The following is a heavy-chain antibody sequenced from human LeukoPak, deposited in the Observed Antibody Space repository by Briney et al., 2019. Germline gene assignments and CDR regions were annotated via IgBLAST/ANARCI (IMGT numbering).Heavy chain of an antibody. CDR1: GFTLSKHP. V-gene: IGHV3-23*01. Sequence: GGSLRLSCAASGFTLSKHPMYWVRQAPGKGLEWVSSLSDTGDSRHYADSVKGRFTISRDSARSALYLQMNSLRAEDTAVYYCAKGDCACGSCYFDDWGQGSQVTVSS. CDR3: AKGDCACGSCYFDD. CDR2: LSDTGDSR. J-gene: IGHJ4*02. D-gene: IGHD2-8*02.